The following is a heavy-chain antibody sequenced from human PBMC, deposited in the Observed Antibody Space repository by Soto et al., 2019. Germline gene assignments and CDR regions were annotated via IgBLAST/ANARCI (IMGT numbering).Heavy chain of an antibody. D-gene: IGHD3-16*01. J-gene: IGHJ4*02. Sequence: PGGSLRLSCAASGFTFSSYGMHWVRQAPGKGLEWVAVIWYDGSNKYYADSVKGRFTISRDNSKNTLYLQMNSLRAEDTAVYYCAREKDIWGEWSPRVSDLGFDYWGQGTLVTVSS. CDR2: IWYDGSNK. CDR1: GFTFSSYG. CDR3: AREKDIWGEWSPRVSDLGFDY. V-gene: IGHV3-33*01.